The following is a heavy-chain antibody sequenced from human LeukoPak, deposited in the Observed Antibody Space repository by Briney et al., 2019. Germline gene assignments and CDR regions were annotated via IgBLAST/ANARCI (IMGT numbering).Heavy chain of an antibody. V-gene: IGHV5-51*01. CDR2: IYPGDSDT. CDR1: GYSFTSYW. J-gene: IGHJ6*02. Sequence: GESLKISCKGSGYSFTSYWIGWVRQMPGKGLEWMGIIYPGDSDTRYSPSFQGQVTISADKSISTAYLQWSSLKASDTAMYYCARHGAVAGPTLPGNYYYGMDVWGQGTTVTVSS. D-gene: IGHD6-19*01. CDR3: ARHGAVAGPTLPGNYYYGMDV.